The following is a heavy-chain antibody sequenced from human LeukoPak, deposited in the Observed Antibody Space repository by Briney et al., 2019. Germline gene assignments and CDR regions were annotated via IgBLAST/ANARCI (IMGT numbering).Heavy chain of an antibody. V-gene: IGHV3-49*03. CDR1: GFFFGAYA. CDR2: IRSKTYGGAI. CDR3: ARDQLGGDPDDYYYYYMDV. Sequence: GGSLRLSCTTSGFFFGAYAMSWFRQAPGKGLEWVGFIRSKTYGGAIEYAASVKGRFTISRDDSKGIACLQMNSLKTEDTAVYYCARDQLGGDPDDYYYYYMDVWGKGTTVTVSS. J-gene: IGHJ6*03. D-gene: IGHD4-17*01.